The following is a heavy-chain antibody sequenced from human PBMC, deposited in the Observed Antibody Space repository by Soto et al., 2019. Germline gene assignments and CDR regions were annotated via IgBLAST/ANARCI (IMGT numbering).Heavy chain of an antibody. CDR2: IYNEFT. Sequence: EVQLVESGGGLVQPGGSLRLSCVASGFTVNEIYMNWVRQAPGKGLEWVSVIYNEFTDYADSVRGRCSIATDRSKNALYLQMNSLRAEDSAVYYCVREPRFCSGGSCSIMGDAFDSWGQGTMVTVSS. D-gene: IGHD2-15*01. V-gene: IGHV3-66*01. J-gene: IGHJ3*02. CDR3: VREPRFCSGGSCSIMGDAFDS. CDR1: GFTVNEIY.